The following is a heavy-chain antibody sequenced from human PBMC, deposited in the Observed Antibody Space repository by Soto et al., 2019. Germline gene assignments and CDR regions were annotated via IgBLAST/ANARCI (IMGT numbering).Heavy chain of an antibody. J-gene: IGHJ6*02. V-gene: IGHV3-23*01. CDR1: GFTFSTYA. CDR3: VKGEWEGDV. CDR2: ISGSGGSI. D-gene: IGHD3-16*01. Sequence: EVQLLESGGGLVQPGGSLRLSCAASGFTFSTYAMNWVRQAPGNGLEWVSAISGSGGSIHYADSVKGRFTISRDNSKNRLYVEMDRVRGGDTAVYDWVKGEWEGDVWGQGATVTVSS.